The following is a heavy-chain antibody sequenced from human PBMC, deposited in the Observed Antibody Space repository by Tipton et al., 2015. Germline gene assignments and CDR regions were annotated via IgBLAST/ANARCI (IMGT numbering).Heavy chain of an antibody. Sequence: SLRLSCAASGFTFRTFSMNWVRQAPGKGLEWVSSISSSSSYTYYADSVKGRFTISRDNAKNSLYLQMNSLRAEDTAVYYCAKVVRSGIGSPLAFEVWGQGTMVTVSS. J-gene: IGHJ3*01. CDR3: AKVVRSGIGSPLAFEV. V-gene: IGHV3-21*01. CDR2: ISSSSSYT. D-gene: IGHD1-26*01. CDR1: GFTFRTFS.